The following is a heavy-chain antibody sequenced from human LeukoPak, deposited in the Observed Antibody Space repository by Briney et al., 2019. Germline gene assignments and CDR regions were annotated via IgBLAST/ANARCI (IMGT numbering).Heavy chain of an antibody. D-gene: IGHD6-19*01. CDR2: IYSGGST. CDR1: GFTVSSNY. CDR3: ARDGPSYSSGWYSRVDY. J-gene: IGHJ4*02. Sequence: GGSLRLSCAASGFTVSSNYMSWVRQAPGKGLEWVTVIYSGGSTYYADSVKGRFTISRDNAKNSLYLQMNSLRAEDTAVYYCARDGPSYSSGWYSRVDYWGQGTLVTVSS. V-gene: IGHV3-53*01.